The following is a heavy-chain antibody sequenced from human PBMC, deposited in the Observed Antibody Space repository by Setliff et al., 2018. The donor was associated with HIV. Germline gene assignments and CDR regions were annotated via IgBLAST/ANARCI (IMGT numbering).Heavy chain of an antibody. V-gene: IGHV1-46*01. Sequence: CKASGYTFTNFYMHWVRQAPGQGLEWMGIINPGGGNTRYAQRFQGRVSMTRDTSTNTAYMELSSLRSEDTAVYYCARQTVTVGIPGYFDSWGQGTLVTVSS. D-gene: IGHD6-13*01. CDR2: INPGGGNT. CDR3: ARQTVTVGIPGYFDS. J-gene: IGHJ4*02. CDR1: GYTFTNFY.